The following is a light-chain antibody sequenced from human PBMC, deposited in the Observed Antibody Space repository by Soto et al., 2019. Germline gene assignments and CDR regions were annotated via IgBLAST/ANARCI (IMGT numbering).Light chain of an antibody. CDR2: GND. CDR3: QSYDRSLSGSV. J-gene: IGLJ1*01. CDR1: SSNIGAGYD. Sequence: QSVLTQPPSVSGAPGQGVTISCTGSSSNIGAGYDVHWYQQLPGPAPKLLIFGNDNRPSGVPDRFSGSRSGTSASLAITGLQAEDEADYYCQSYDRSLSGSVFGAGTKLTVL. V-gene: IGLV1-40*01.